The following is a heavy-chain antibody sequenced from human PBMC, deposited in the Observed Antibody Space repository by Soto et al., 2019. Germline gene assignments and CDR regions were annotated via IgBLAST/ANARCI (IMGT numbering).Heavy chain of an antibody. D-gene: IGHD1-26*01. Sequence: QVQLQESGPGLVKPSGALSLTCAVSGASIRSNNRWSWVRQPPGKGLEWIGEIFHSGSTNYNPSLKTGXTXSXXNSKHQFSLKPSSVTAADTAVYYCARVYSGSYSDSWGQGTLVTVSS. V-gene: IGHV4-4*02. J-gene: IGHJ4*02. CDR3: ARVYSGSYSDS. CDR1: GASIRSNNR. CDR2: IFHSGST.